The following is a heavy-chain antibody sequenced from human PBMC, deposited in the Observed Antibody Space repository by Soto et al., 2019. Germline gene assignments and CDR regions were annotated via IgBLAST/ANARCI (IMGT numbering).Heavy chain of an antibody. Sequence: VGSLRLSCAASGFTFSDYYMSWIRQAPGKGLEYISYISSSSGSTNYADSVKGRFTISRDNAKNSLYLQMSSLRAEDTAVYYCARDRGGYDRLYYYHGMDVWGQGTTVTVSS. J-gene: IGHJ6*02. CDR3: ARDRGGYDRLYYYHGMDV. CDR1: GFTFSDYY. V-gene: IGHV3-11*06. CDR2: ISSSSGST. D-gene: IGHD5-12*01.